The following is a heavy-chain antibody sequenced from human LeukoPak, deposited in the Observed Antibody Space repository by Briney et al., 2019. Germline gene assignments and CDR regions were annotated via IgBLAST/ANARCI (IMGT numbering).Heavy chain of an antibody. D-gene: IGHD2-15*01. J-gene: IGHJ4*02. CDR3: AKGGEWQLRG. Sequence: GGSLRLYCAASGFTFSDYYMSWIRQAPGKGLEWVSYISSSGSNIYYADSVKGRFTISRDNSKNKLYLQMNRLRAEDTAVYYWAKGGEWQLRGWGQRTRDTVSS. V-gene: IGHV3-11*01. CDR2: ISSSGSNI. CDR1: GFTFSDYY.